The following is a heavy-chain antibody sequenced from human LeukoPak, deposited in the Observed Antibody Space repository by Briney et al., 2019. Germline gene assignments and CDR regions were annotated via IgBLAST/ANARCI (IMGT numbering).Heavy chain of an antibody. CDR3: AREETGYFDY. Sequence: SETLSLTCTVSGYSISSGYYWGWIRQPPGKGLEWIGSIYHSGRTFYNPSLKSRVTISVDTSKNQFSLKLSSVTAADTAVYYCAREETGYFDYWGQGTLVTVSS. J-gene: IGHJ4*02. V-gene: IGHV4-38-2*02. CDR1: GYSISSGYY. CDR2: IYHSGRT. D-gene: IGHD1-14*01.